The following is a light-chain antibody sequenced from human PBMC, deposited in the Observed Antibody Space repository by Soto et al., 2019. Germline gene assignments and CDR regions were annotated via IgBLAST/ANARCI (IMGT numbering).Light chain of an antibody. CDR2: AAS. CDR1: QSISSY. CDR3: QPSYSTLWT. J-gene: IGKJ1*01. V-gene: IGKV1-39*01. Sequence: DIQMPQSPSSLSASVGDRVTITCRASQSISSYLNWYQQKPGKAPKLLIYAASSLQSGVPSRFSGSGSGTDFTLTISSLQPEDFATYYCQPSYSTLWTFGQGTKV.